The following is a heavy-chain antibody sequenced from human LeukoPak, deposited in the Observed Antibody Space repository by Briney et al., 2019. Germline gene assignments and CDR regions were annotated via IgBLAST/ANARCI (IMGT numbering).Heavy chain of an antibody. CDR1: GYTFTSYD. CDR2: MNPNSGNT. CDR3: ARGGHYYDSSGYEAAFDI. Sequence: ASVTVSCKASGYTFTSYDINWVRQAPGQGLEWMGWMNPNSGNTGYAQKFQGRVTMTRNTSISTAYMELSSLRSEGTAVYYCARGGHYYDSSGYEAAFDIWGQGTMVTVSS. V-gene: IGHV1-8*01. J-gene: IGHJ3*02. D-gene: IGHD3-22*01.